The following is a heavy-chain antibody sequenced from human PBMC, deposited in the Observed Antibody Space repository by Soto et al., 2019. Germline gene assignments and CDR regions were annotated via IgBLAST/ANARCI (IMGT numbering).Heavy chain of an antibody. J-gene: IGHJ4*02. V-gene: IGHV3-53*01. CDR3: ARARSTVAGIFDY. D-gene: IGHD6-13*01. CDR1: GFTVSSNY. CDR2: IYSGGST. Sequence: EVQLVESGGGLIQPGGSLRLSCAASGFTVSSNYMTWVRQAPGKGLEWVSAIYSGGSTYYAASVKGRFTISRDNSKTTRYLQMNSLRAEDTAVYYCARARSTVAGIFDYWGLGTLVTVSS.